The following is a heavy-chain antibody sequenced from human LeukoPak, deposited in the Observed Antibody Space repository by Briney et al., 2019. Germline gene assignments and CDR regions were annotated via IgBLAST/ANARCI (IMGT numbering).Heavy chain of an antibody. Sequence: PSETLSLTCTVSGGSISSSSYYWGWIRQPPGKGLEWIGSIYYSGSTYYNPSLKSRVTISVDTSKNQFSLKLSSVTAADTAVYYCARQALWFGRTGWFDPWGQGTLVTVPS. CDR1: GGSISSSSYY. J-gene: IGHJ5*02. CDR3: ARQALWFGRTGWFDP. CDR2: IYYSGST. D-gene: IGHD3-10*01. V-gene: IGHV4-39*01.